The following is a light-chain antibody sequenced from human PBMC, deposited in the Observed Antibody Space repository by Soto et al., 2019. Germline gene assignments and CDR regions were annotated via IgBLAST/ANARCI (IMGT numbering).Light chain of an antibody. CDR2: GAS. V-gene: IGKV3-15*01. CDR1: QSVSTN. Sequence: EIVMTQSPATLSVSPGERATLSCRASQSVSTNLAWYQQKPGQAPRLLMYGASTSATGIPARFSGSGSGTEFTLTISSLQSEDVVVYYCQQYHNWPPYTFGQGTKLEIK. CDR3: QQYHNWPPYT. J-gene: IGKJ2*01.